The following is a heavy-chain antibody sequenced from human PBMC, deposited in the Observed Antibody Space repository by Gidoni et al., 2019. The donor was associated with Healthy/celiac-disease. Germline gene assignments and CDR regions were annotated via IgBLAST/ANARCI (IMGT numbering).Heavy chain of an antibody. CDR1: GVTLSGPA. D-gene: IGHD3-10*01. V-gene: IGHV3-73*02. J-gene: IGHJ6*02. Sequence: EVQLVESGGGFVQPGGSLKLSRAASGVTLSGPAMHWVRQASGTGLEWVGRIRSKANSYATAYAASVKGRFTISRDDSKNTAYLQMNSLKTEDTAVYYCTIPFAHFTMVRGIMDVWGQGTTVTVSS. CDR3: TIPFAHFTMVRGIMDV. CDR2: IRSKANSYAT.